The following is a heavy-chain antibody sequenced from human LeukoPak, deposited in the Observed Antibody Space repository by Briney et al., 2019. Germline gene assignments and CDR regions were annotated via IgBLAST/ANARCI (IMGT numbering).Heavy chain of an antibody. CDR2: IIPILGIA. V-gene: IGHV1-69*02. Sequence: ASVKVSCKASGGTFSSYTISWVRQAPGQGLEWMGRIIPILGIANYAQKFQGRVTITADKSTSTAYMELSSLRSEDTAAYYCARALTYYYDSSGYLDYWGQGTLVTVSS. J-gene: IGHJ4*02. CDR1: GGTFSSYT. CDR3: ARALTYYYDSSGYLDY. D-gene: IGHD3-22*01.